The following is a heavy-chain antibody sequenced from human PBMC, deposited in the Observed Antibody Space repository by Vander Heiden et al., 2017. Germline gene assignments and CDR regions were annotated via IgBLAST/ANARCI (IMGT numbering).Heavy chain of an antibody. Sequence: EVQLLESGGGLVQPGGSLRLSCAASGFTFSSYAMSWVRQAQGKGWEWVSAISGSGGSTYYADSVKGRFTISRDNSKNTLYLQMNSLRAEDTAVYYCAKVGSGYYYYYYGMDVWGQGTTGTVSS. CDR3: AKVGSGYYYYYYGMDV. D-gene: IGHD3-16*01. CDR1: GFTFSSYA. V-gene: IGHV3-23*01. CDR2: ISGSGGST. J-gene: IGHJ6*02.